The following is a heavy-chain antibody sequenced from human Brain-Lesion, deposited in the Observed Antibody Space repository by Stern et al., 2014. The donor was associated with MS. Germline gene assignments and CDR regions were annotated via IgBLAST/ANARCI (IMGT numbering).Heavy chain of an antibody. CDR2: LYYSGNT. CDR1: GGSVSSTSYA. CDR3: AGEEDIRYCSGGSCTGNWFDP. D-gene: IGHD2-15*01. J-gene: IGHJ5*02. V-gene: IGHV4-39*01. Sequence: MQLVESGPGLVKPSETLSLTCTVAGGSVSSTSYAWAWIRQPPGKGLEWIGTLYYSGNTYYRPSLQSRLTISLDTSKNQFSLQLRSVTAADTAVYYCAGEEDIRYCSGGSCTGNWFDPWGQGTLVTVSS.